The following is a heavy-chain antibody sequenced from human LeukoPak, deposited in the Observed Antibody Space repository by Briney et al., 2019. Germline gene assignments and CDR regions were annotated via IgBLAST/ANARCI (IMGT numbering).Heavy chain of an antibody. V-gene: IGHV4-38-2*02. CDR2: IYHSGST. CDR1: GYSISSGYY. D-gene: IGHD3-22*01. CDR3: ARRANYYDTSGYYENYFDY. Sequence: PSETLSLTCTVSGYSISSGYYWGWIRQPPGKGLEWIGSIYHSGSTYYNPSLKSRVTISVDTSKNQFSLKLSSVTAADTAVYYCARRANYYDTSGYYENYFDYWGQGTLVTVSS. J-gene: IGHJ4*02.